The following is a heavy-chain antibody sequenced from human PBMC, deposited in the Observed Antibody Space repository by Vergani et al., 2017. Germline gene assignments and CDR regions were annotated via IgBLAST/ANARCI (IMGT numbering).Heavy chain of an antibody. Sequence: QVQLVQSGAEVKKPGSSVKVSCKASGGTFSSYAISWVRQAPGQGLEWMGGIIPIFGTANYAQKFQGRVTITADESTSTAYMELSSLRSEDTAVYYCARERYCSSTSCYVWGNDFDYWGQGTLVTVSS. J-gene: IGHJ4*02. V-gene: IGHV1-69*01. CDR3: ARERYCSSTSCYVWGNDFDY. CDR2: IIPIFGTA. CDR1: GGTFSSYA. D-gene: IGHD2-2*01.